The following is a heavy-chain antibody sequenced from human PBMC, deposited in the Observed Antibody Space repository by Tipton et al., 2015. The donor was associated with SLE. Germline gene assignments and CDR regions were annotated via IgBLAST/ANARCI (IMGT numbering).Heavy chain of an antibody. Sequence: TLSLTCAVYGGSFSGYYWSWIRQPPGKGLEWIGEINHSGSTNYNPSLKSRVTMSVDTSKNQFSLKLSSVTAADTAVYYCARGPLLGSPVPYWGQGTLVTVSS. CDR3: ARGPLLGSPVPY. J-gene: IGHJ4*02. D-gene: IGHD7-27*01. CDR2: INHSGST. CDR1: GGSFSGYY. V-gene: IGHV4-34*01.